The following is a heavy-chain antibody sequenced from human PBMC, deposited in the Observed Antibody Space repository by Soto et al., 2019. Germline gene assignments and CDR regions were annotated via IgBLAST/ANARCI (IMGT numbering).Heavy chain of an antibody. CDR1: GGSMSSYY. J-gene: IGHJ6*03. V-gene: IGHV4-59*01. CDR3: ARAYYDFWSGYYAYYMDV. D-gene: IGHD3-3*01. Sequence: SXTLSLTCTVSGGSMSSYYWSWIRQPPVNGLEWIGYIYYSGSTNYNPSLKSRVTISVDTSKNQFSLKLSSVTAADTAVYYCARAYYDFWSGYYAYYMDVWGKGTTVTVSS. CDR2: IYYSGST.